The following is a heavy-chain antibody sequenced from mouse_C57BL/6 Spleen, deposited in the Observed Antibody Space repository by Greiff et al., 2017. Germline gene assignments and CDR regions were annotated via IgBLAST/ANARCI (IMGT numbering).Heavy chain of an antibody. D-gene: IGHD1-3*01. CDR3: ARNNFYAMDY. CDR2: IWSGGST. CDR1: GFSLTSYG. J-gene: IGHJ4*01. V-gene: IGHV2-2*01. Sequence: VQLVESGPGLVQPSQSLSITCTVSGFSLTSYGVHWVRQSPGKGLEWLGVIWSGGSTDYNAAFISRLSISKDNSTSQVFFKMNSLQADDTAIYYCARNNFYAMDYWGQGTSVTVSS.